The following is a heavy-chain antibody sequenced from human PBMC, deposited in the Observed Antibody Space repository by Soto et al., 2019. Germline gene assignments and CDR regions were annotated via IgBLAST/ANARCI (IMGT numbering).Heavy chain of an antibody. CDR2: ISAYNGNR. CDR3: ARDLVGFPDY. J-gene: IGHJ4*02. V-gene: IGHV1-18*01. CDR1: GYSFTSYG. Sequence: QVQLVQSGAAVKKPGASVKVSCKASGYSFTSYGISWVRQAPGQGLEWMGWISAYNGNRKYAQKFQGRVTMATDTSTSTAYMELRSLRSDDTAVYYCARDLVGFPDYWGQGTLGSVSS. D-gene: IGHD2-2*03.